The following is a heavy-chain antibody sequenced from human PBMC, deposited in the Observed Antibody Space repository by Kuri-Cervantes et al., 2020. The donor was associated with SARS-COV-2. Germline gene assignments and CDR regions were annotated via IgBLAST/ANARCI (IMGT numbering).Heavy chain of an antibody. J-gene: IGHJ4*02. CDR3: ARVKKEYNWNYVNY. CDR1: GFTFSSYG. D-gene: IGHD1-20*01. Sequence: GGSLRLSCAASGFTFSSYGMHWVRQAPGKGLEWVAFIRYDGSNKYYADSVKGRFTISRDNCKNTLYLQMNSLRAEDTAVYYCARVKKEYNWNYVNYWGQGTLVTVSS. CDR2: IRYDGSNK. V-gene: IGHV3-30*02.